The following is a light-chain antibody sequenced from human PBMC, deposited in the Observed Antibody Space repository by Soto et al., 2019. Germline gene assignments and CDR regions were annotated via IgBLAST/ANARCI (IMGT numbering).Light chain of an antibody. CDR1: SSDVGGSNG. V-gene: IGLV2-18*02. Sequence: QSVLTQPPSVSGSPGQSVAISCTGTSSDVGGSNGVSWYQQPPGTAPKLIIYDVSNRPSGVPDRFSGSKSGNTASLIISGLQAEDEGDYYCSSYARSSTYVFGTGTTLTVL. J-gene: IGLJ1*01. CDR2: DVS. CDR3: SSYARSSTYV.